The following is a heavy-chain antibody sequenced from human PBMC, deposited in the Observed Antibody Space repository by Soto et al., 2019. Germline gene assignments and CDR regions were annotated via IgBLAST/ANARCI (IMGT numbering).Heavy chain of an antibody. V-gene: IGHV5-10-1*01. CDR3: ARRGDYYDSSALDY. J-gene: IGHJ4*02. Sequence: GESLKISCKGSGYSFTSYWISWVRQMPGKGLEWMGRIDPSDSYTNYSPSFQGHVTISADKSISTAYLQWSSLKASDTAMYYCARRGDYYDSSALDYRGQGTLVTVSS. CDR2: IDPSDSYT. D-gene: IGHD3-22*01. CDR1: GYSFTSYW.